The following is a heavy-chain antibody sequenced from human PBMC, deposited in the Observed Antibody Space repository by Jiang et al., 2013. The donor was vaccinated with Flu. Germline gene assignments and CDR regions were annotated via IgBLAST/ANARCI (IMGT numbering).Heavy chain of an antibody. CDR2: IDPSDSYT. D-gene: IGHD7-27*01. CDR1: GYSFTSYW. J-gene: IGHJ4*02. V-gene: IGHV5-10-1*03. Sequence: VESGAEVKKPGESLRISCKGSGYSFTSYWISWVRQMPGKGLEWMGRIDPSDSYTNYSPSFQGHVTISADKSISTAYLQWSSLKASDTAMYYCARHPLTGDEVQGSDYWGQGTLVTVSS. CDR3: ARHPLTGDEVQGSDY.